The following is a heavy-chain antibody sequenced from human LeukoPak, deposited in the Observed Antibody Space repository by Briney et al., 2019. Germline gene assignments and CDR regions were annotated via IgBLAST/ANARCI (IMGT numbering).Heavy chain of an antibody. CDR1: GFTFSSYA. J-gene: IGHJ4*02. CDR2: IISRGST. Sequence: GSLRLSCAASGFTFSSYAGSWVRQAPGKGLEWVSTIISRGSTYYADSVKGRFTISRDYSRNTLYLQMNSLRAEDTAVYYCAKRGNSSSRSYDAYWGQGTLVTVSS. V-gene: IGHV3-23*01. D-gene: IGHD2-2*01. CDR3: AKRGNSSSRSYDAY.